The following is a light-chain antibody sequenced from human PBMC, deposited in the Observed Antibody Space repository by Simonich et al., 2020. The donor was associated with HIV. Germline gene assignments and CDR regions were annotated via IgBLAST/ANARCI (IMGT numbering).Light chain of an antibody. V-gene: IGLV1-40*01. Sequence: QPVLTQPPSVSGAPGQRVTISCTGRRSNIGAGYDVHWYQQLPGTAPKLLIYGNNNRPAGVPDRFSGSKSGTSASLAITGLQAEDEADYYCQSSDSSLSGSVFGGGTKLTVL. CDR2: GNN. CDR3: QSSDSSLSGSV. J-gene: IGLJ3*02. CDR1: RSNIGAGYD.